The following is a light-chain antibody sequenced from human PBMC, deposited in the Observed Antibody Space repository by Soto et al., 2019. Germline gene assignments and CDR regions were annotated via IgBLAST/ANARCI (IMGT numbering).Light chain of an antibody. CDR1: SSDIGGYNY. CDR2: DVS. CDR3: CSYAGSYTHVV. J-gene: IGLJ2*01. Sequence: QSALTQPASVSGSPGQSITISCTGTSSDIGGYNYVSWCQQHPGKAPKLMIYDVSKRPSGVPDRFSGSKSGNTASLTISGLQAEDEADYYCCSYAGSYTHVVFGGGTKLTVL. V-gene: IGLV2-11*01.